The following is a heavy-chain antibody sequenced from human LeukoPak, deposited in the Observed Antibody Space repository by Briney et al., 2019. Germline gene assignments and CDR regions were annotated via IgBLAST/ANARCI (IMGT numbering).Heavy chain of an antibody. Sequence: GASVKVSCKASGYTFTGYYMHWVRQAPGQGLEWMGWISAYNGNTNYAQKLQGRVTMTTDTSTSTAYMELRSLRSDDTAVYYCARDYDFLMDVWGKGTTVTVSS. J-gene: IGHJ6*03. CDR2: ISAYNGNT. V-gene: IGHV1-18*04. D-gene: IGHD3-3*01. CDR1: GYTFTGYY. CDR3: ARDYDFLMDV.